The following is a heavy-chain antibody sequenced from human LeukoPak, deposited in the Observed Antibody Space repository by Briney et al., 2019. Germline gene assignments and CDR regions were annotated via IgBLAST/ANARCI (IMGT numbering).Heavy chain of an antibody. CDR3: AKKWGVYSPFDS. D-gene: IGHD5/OR15-5a*01. Sequence: PGGSLRLSCAASGFSFSSFAMTWVRQAPGKGLEWVSGIIDTGGATYYADSVKGRFTISRDNSKNTLYLQMNSLRAEDTAVYYCAKKWGVYSPFDSWGQGTLVTVSS. CDR2: IIDTGGAT. V-gene: IGHV3-23*01. CDR1: GFSFSSFA. J-gene: IGHJ4*02.